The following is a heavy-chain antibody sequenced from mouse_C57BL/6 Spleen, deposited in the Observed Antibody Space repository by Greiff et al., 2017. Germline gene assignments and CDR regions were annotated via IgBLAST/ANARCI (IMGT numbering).Heavy chain of an antibody. V-gene: IGHV1-80*01. D-gene: IGHD2-4*01. CDR1: GYAFSSYW. CDR2: IYPGDGDT. J-gene: IGHJ2*01. CDR3: AREGTYYDYIDY. Sequence: QVQLQQSGAELVKPGASVKISCKASGYAFSSYWMNWVKQRPGKGLEWIGQIYPGDGDTNYNGKFKGKATLTADKSSSTAYMQLSSLTSEDSAVYFCAREGTYYDYIDYWGQGTTLTVSS.